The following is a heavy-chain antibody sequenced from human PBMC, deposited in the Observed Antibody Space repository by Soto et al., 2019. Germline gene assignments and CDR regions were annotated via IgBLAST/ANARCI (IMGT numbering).Heavy chain of an antibody. Sequence: PGGSLRLSCAASGFTFNNFAMTWVRQAPGKGLEWVSCFSGSDITTYYAGSVKGRFTISRDNSKNTLYLQMNSLRAEDTAVYYCAKLGSISCYAPMDHWGRGTLVTVSS. V-gene: IGHV3-23*01. CDR2: FSGSDITT. J-gene: IGHJ4*02. D-gene: IGHD2-2*01. CDR1: GFTFNNFA. CDR3: AKLGSISCYAPMDH.